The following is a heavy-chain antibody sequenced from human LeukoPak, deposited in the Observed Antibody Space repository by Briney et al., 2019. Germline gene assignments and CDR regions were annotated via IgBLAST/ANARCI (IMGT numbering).Heavy chain of an antibody. Sequence: GGSLRLSCAASGFTFSTYTMSWVRQRPGKGLEWVSTISPSGDITQYADSGKGHFTISRDNSESTLFLQMTSLRAEDTAVYYCARKSSGHYPFDCWGQGTLVTVSS. D-gene: IGHD3-22*01. J-gene: IGHJ4*02. CDR1: GFTFSTYT. V-gene: IGHV3-23*01. CDR3: ARKSSGHYPFDC. CDR2: ISPSGDIT.